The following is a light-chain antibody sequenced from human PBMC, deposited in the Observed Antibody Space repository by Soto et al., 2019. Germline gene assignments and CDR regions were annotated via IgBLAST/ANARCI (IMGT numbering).Light chain of an antibody. Sequence: DIQMTQSPSSVSASVGDRVTITCRASQGISRFLAWYQQKSGKAPKFLIYAASSLQSGVLSRFSGSGSGTDSTLTINSLQPEDFATYYCQQTNSFPYTFGQGTKVDIK. V-gene: IGKV1-12*01. CDR2: AAS. CDR3: QQTNSFPYT. CDR1: QGISRF. J-gene: IGKJ2*01.